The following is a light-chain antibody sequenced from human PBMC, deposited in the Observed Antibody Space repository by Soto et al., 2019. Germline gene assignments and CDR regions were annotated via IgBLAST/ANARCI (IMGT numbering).Light chain of an antibody. CDR2: ANN. J-gene: IGLJ1*01. Sequence: QSALTQPPSASGTPGQRVTISCSGSSSNIGSNTVNWYQQLPGTAPKLLIHANNQRPSGVPDRFSGSKSGTSASLAISWLQSEEADYYCAAWDDSLNGYVFGTGTKLTVL. V-gene: IGLV1-44*01. CDR3: AAWDDSLNGYV. CDR1: SSNIGSNT.